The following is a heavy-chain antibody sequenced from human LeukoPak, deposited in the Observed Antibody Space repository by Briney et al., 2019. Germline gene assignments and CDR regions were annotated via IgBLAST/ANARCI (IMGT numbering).Heavy chain of an antibody. CDR1: GFTFSDYY. CDR2: ISSSGSTI. D-gene: IGHD3-10*01. CDR3: ARSELGYNHYYMDV. V-gene: IGHV3-11*04. Sequence: PGGSLRLSCAASGFTFSDYYMSWIRQAPGKGLEWVSYISSSGSTIYYADSVKGRFTISRDNAKKSLYLQMNSLRVEDTAVYYCARSELGYNHYYMDVWGKGTTVTISS. J-gene: IGHJ6*03.